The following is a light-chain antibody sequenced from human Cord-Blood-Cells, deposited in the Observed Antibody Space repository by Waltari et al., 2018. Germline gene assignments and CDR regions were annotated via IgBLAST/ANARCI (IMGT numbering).Light chain of an antibody. Sequence: QSALTQPASVSGSPGQAITIPCTGTSSDVGRYNLVSWYQQHPGKAPKLMIYEGSKRPSGVSNRVSGSKSGNTASLTIAGLQAEDEADYYCCSYAGSSTWVFGGGTKLTVL. V-gene: IGLV2-23*01. J-gene: IGLJ3*02. CDR3: CSYAGSSTWV. CDR2: EGS. CDR1: SSDVGRYNL.